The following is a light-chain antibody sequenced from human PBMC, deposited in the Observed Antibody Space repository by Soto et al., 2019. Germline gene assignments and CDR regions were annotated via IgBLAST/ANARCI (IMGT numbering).Light chain of an antibody. CDR1: STDVGSYDL. Sequence: QSVLTQPASVSGSPGQSINISCTGTSTDVGSYDLVSWYQLHPGKAPKLVIYEANKRPSGISNRFSVSKSGNTASLTISGLQAEDEADYYCSSYTTSSTRVFGPGTKLTVL. J-gene: IGLJ1*01. V-gene: IGLV2-14*02. CDR3: SSYTTSSTRV. CDR2: EAN.